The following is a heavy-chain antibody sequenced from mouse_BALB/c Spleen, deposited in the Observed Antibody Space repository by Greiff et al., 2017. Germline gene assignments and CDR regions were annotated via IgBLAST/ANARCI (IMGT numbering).Heavy chain of an antibody. CDR2: IWAGGST. D-gene: IGHD2-4*01. J-gene: IGHJ3*01. CDR1: GFSLTSYG. CDR3: ARLSDYDGAWFAY. Sequence: VKLQESGPGLVAPSQSLSITCTVSGFSLTSYGVHWVRQPPGKGLEWLGVIWAGGSTNYNSALMSRLSISKDNSKSQVFLKMNSLQTDDTAMYYCARLSDYDGAWFAYWGQGTLVTVSA. V-gene: IGHV2-9*02.